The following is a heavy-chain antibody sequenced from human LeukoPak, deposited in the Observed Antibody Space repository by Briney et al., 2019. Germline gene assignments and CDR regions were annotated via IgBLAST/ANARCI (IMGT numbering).Heavy chain of an antibody. CDR1: GGSISSGGYY. CDR2: IYYSGST. V-gene: IGHV4-31*03. Sequence: SETLSLTCTVSGGSISSGGYYWSWIRQHPGKGLEWIGYIYYSGSTYYNPSLKSRVTISVDTSKNQFSLKLSSVTAADTAVYYCAREAASQQLVQGSDNWFDPWGQGTLVTVSS. CDR3: AREAASQQLVQGSDNWFDP. J-gene: IGHJ5*02. D-gene: IGHD6-13*01.